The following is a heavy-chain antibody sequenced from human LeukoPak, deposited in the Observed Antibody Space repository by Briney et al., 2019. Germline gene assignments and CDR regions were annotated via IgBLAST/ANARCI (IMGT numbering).Heavy chain of an antibody. Sequence: SETLSLTCTVSGGSISSYYWSWIRQPPGKGLEWIGYIYYSGSTNYNPSLKSRVTISVNTSKNQFSLKLSSVTAADTAVYYCARRRLAAALYAFDIWGQGTMVTVSS. CDR1: GGSISSYY. J-gene: IGHJ3*02. D-gene: IGHD6-13*01. CDR3: ARRRLAAALYAFDI. V-gene: IGHV4-59*08. CDR2: IYYSGST.